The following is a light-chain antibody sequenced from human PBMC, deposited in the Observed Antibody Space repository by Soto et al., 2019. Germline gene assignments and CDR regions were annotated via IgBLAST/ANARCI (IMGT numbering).Light chain of an antibody. CDR1: SSDVGGYNY. J-gene: IGLJ1*01. V-gene: IGLV2-8*01. CDR2: EVS. CDR3: ISCAGTAYV. Sequence: QSVRTQPPSASESPGQSVTISCSGTSSDVGGYNYVSWYQQHPGKAPKLMIYEVSKRPSGVPDRFSGSKSGNTASLTVSGLQAEDEADYYCISCAGTAYVFGTGTKVTVL.